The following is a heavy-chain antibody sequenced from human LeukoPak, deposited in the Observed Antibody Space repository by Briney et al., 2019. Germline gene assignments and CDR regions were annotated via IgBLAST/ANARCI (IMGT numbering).Heavy chain of an antibody. J-gene: IGHJ5*02. CDR3: ARGFYDYVWGTPMGNWFDP. CDR2: INHSGST. D-gene: IGHD3-16*01. V-gene: IGHV4-34*01. Sequence: SETLSLTCAVYGGSFSGYYWSWIRQPPGKGLEWIGEINHSGSTNYNPSLKSRVTISVDTSKNQFSLKLSSVTAADTAVYYCARGFYDYVWGTPMGNWFDPWGQGTLVTVSS. CDR1: GGSFSGYY.